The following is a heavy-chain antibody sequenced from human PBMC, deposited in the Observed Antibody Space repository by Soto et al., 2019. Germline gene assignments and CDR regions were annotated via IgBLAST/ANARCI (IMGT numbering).Heavy chain of an antibody. D-gene: IGHD4-17*01. Sequence: EVQLVESGGGLVKPGGSLRLSCAASGFTFSNAWMNWVRQAPGKGLEWVGRIKSKTDGGTTDYAAPVKGRFTISRDDSKNTLYLQMNSLKTEDTAVYYCTTGPSDGDYDFDYWGQGTLVTVSS. CDR1: GFTFSNAW. CDR3: TTGPSDGDYDFDY. V-gene: IGHV3-15*07. J-gene: IGHJ4*02. CDR2: IKSKTDGGTT.